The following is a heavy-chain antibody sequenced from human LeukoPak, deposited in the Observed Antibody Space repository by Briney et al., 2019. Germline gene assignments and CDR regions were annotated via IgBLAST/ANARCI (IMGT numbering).Heavy chain of an antibody. V-gene: IGHV1-18*01. CDR1: GYTFTSYG. CDR2: ISAYNGNT. D-gene: IGHD2-15*01. Sequence: GASVKVSCKASGYTFTSYGISWVRQAPGQGLEWMGWISAYNGNTNYAQKLQGRVTMTRDMSTSTVYMELSSLRSEDTAVYYCARESPRYCSGGSCYYYYYMDVWGKGTTVTVSS. CDR3: ARESPRYCSGGSCYYYYYMDV. J-gene: IGHJ6*03.